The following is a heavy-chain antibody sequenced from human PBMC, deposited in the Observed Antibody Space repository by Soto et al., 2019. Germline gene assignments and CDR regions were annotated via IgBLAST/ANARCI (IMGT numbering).Heavy chain of an antibody. J-gene: IGHJ4*02. D-gene: IGHD3-10*01. CDR3: AKELVLLWFGAPRLDY. CDR1: VFTFSSYG. V-gene: IGHV3-30*18. CDR2: ISYDGSNK. Sequence: SLRLSCAASVFTFSSYGMHWVRQAPGKGLEWVAVISYDGSNKYYADSVKGRFTISRDNSKNTLYLQMNSLRAEDTAVYYCAKELVLLWFGAPRLDYWGQGTLVTVYS.